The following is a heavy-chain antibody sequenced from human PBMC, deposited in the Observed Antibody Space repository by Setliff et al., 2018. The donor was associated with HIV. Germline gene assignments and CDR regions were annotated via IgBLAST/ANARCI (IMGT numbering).Heavy chain of an antibody. Sequence: ASVKVSCKASGYSFINYGISWVRQAPGQGLEWMGWISAYNGNTDYAPRLLGRVTMTTDTSTSTAYMELRSLSSDDTASYYCARDGGRHDAFDIWGQGTMVTVSS. D-gene: IGHD3-16*01. J-gene: IGHJ3*02. V-gene: IGHV1-18*01. CDR2: ISAYNGNT. CDR3: ARDGGRHDAFDI. CDR1: GYSFINYG.